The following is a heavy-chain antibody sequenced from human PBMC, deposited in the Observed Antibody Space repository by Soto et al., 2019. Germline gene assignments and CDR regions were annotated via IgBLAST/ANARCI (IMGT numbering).Heavy chain of an antibody. CDR3: ARHEGYYGSPAAGLFDY. CDR1: GYSFTSYW. J-gene: IGHJ4*02. V-gene: IGHV5-51*01. Sequence: GESLKISCKGSGYSFTSYWSGWVRQMPGKGLEWMGIIYPGDSDTRYRPSFQGQVTISADKSISTAYLQWSSLKASDTAMYYCARHEGYYGSPAAGLFDYWGQGTLVTVSS. D-gene: IGHD3-10*01. CDR2: IYPGDSDT.